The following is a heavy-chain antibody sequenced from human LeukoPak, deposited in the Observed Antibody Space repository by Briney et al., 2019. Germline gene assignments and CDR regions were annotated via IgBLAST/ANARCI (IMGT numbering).Heavy chain of an antibody. J-gene: IGHJ4*02. CDR3: AREDYYDSSGYYLDC. V-gene: IGHV4-39*07. D-gene: IGHD3-22*01. CDR1: GGSISSSSYY. CDR2: IYYSGST. Sequence: SETLSLTCTVSGGSISSSSYYWGWIRQPPGKGLEWIGSIYYSGSTYYNPSLKSRVTISVDTSKNQFSLKLSSVTAADTAVYYCAREDYYDSSGYYLDCWGQGTLVTVSS.